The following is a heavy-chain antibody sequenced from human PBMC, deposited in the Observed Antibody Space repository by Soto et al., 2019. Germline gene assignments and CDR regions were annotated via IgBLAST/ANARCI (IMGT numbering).Heavy chain of an antibody. CDR3: ARGSGYYYWDDY. V-gene: IGHV1-3*01. CDR2: INAGNGNT. D-gene: IGHD3-22*01. Sequence: ASVKVSCKASGYTFTSYAMHWVRQAPGQRLEWMGWINAGNGNTKYSQKFQGRVTITRDTSASTAYMELSSLRAEDTAVYYCARGSGYYYWDDYWGQGTLVTVSS. CDR1: GYTFTSYA. J-gene: IGHJ4*02.